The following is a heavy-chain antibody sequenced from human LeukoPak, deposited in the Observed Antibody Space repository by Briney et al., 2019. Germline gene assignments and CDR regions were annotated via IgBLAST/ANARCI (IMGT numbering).Heavy chain of an antibody. D-gene: IGHD3-9*01. V-gene: IGHV3-74*01. J-gene: IGHJ4*02. CDR2: IKSDGSDT. CDR1: GFTLSSYW. Sequence: PGGSLRLSCAASGFTLSSYWMHWVRQVPGKGLVWVSRIKSDGSDTRYADSVKGRFTISRDNAKNTLYLQMNSLRAEDTAVYYCAKVLTGYFDSFDYWGQGTLVTVSS. CDR3: AKVLTGYFDSFDY.